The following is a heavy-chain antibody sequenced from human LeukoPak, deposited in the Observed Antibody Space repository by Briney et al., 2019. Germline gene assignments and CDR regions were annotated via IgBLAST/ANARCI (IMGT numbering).Heavy chain of an antibody. V-gene: IGHV4-34*01. J-gene: IGHJ4*02. Sequence: PSETLSLTCAVYGESFSGYYWSWIRQPPGKGLEWIGEINHSGSTNYNPSLKSRVTISVDTSKNQFSLKLSSVTAADTAVYYCARVKYYYGSRATRFDYWGQGTLVTVSS. CDR1: GESFSGYY. D-gene: IGHD3-10*01. CDR2: INHSGST. CDR3: ARVKYYYGSRATRFDY.